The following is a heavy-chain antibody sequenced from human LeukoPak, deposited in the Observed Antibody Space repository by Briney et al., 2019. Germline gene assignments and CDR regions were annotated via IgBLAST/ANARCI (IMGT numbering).Heavy chain of an antibody. J-gene: IGHJ4*02. CDR1: GYTFTGYY. CDR3: ARELPTSNIDY. CDR2: INPNSGGT. Sequence: ASVKVSCKASGYTFTGYYMHWVRQAPGQGLEWMGRINPNSGGTNYAQKFQGRVTMTRDTSISTTYMELSRLRSDDTAVYYCARELPTSNIDYWGQGTLVTVSS. V-gene: IGHV1-2*06. D-gene: IGHD2-21*02.